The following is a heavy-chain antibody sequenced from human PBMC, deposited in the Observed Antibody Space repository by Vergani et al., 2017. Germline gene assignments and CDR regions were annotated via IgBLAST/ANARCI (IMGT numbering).Heavy chain of an antibody. D-gene: IGHD3-22*01. CDR3: AKSLYYYDSSGYLPLDY. J-gene: IGHJ4*02. CDR2: ISGSGGST. CDR1: GFTFSSYA. Sequence: EVQLVESGGGLVQPGGSLRLSCAASGFTFSSYAMSWVRQAPGKGLEWVSAISGSGGSTYYADSVKGRFTISRDNSKNTLYLQMNSLRAEDTAVYYCAKSLYYYDSSGYLPLDYWGQGTLVTVSS. V-gene: IGHV3-23*04.